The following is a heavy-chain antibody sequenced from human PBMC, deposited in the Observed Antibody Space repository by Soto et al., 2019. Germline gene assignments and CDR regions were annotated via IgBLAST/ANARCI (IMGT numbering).Heavy chain of an antibody. D-gene: IGHD2-8*01. CDR2: VYYRGRS. V-gene: IGHV4-39*01. J-gene: IGHJ4*02. CDR1: GGSVSNSNYY. Sequence: SETLSLTCTVSGGSVSNSNYYWGWIRQSPGRGLEWIGSVYYRGRSYSKSSVKSRVTISVDTSKNQFSLNLNSVTASDTAVYYCVSQRTSVLTQAYFDYWGPGALVTVS. CDR3: VSQRTSVLTQAYFDY.